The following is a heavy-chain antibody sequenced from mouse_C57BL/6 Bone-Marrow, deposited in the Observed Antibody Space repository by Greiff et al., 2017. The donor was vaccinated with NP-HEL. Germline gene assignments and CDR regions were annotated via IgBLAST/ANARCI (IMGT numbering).Heavy chain of an antibody. CDR2: INPNYGTT. D-gene: IGHD1-1*01. CDR3: ASPVYYGSSQFAY. V-gene: IGHV1-39*01. J-gene: IGHJ3*01. Sequence: EVQLQQSGPELVKPGASVKISCKASGYSFTDYNMNWVKQSNGKSLEWIGVINPNYGTTSYNQKFKGKATLTVDQSSSTAYMQLNRLTSEDSAVYYCASPVYYGSSQFAYWGQGTLVTVSA. CDR1: GYSFTDYN.